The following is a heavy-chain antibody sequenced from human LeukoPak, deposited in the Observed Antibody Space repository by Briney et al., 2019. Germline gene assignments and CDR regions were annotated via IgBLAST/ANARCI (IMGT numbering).Heavy chain of an antibody. V-gene: IGHV3-23*01. CDR2: INDNGGST. D-gene: IGHD2-8*02. Sequence: QPGGSLRLSCAASGFTFSNYAMTWVRQAPGKGLGWVSAINDNGGSTYFPDSVKGRFTISRDNAKNSLYLQMNSVRGEDTAVYYCARDLVESDPDYWGQGTLVTVSS. CDR1: GFTFSNYA. J-gene: IGHJ4*02. CDR3: ARDLVESDPDY.